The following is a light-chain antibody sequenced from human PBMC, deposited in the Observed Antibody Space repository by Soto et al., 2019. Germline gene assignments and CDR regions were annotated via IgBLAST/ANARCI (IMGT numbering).Light chain of an antibody. Sequence: EIVLTQSPATLSLSPGERGTLSCRASESVTDYLAWYQQKPGQAPRLLVYDVSYRAAGIPTRFSGGGSGTDFTLTIRNVETQDFAVYYCQQRSDWPWTFGQGTKVDIK. V-gene: IGKV3-11*01. CDR2: DVS. CDR1: ESVTDY. CDR3: QQRSDWPWT. J-gene: IGKJ1*01.